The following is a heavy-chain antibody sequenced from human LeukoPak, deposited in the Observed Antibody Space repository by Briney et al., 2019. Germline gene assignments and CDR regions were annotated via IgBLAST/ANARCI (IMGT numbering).Heavy chain of an antibody. V-gene: IGHV4-34*01. CDR1: GGSFSGYY. CDR2: INHSGST. CDR3: ARLREGGAN. D-gene: IGHD1-26*01. J-gene: IGHJ4*02. Sequence: KPSETLSLTCAVYGGSFSGYYWSWIRQPPGKGLEWIGEINHSGSTNYNPSLKSRVTISVDTPKNQFSLKLSSVTAADTAVYYCARLREGGANWGQGTLVTVSS.